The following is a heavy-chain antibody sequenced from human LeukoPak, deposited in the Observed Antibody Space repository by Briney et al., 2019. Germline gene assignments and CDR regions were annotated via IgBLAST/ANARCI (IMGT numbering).Heavy chain of an antibody. CDR3: ARDALDIVVVVAATWPVSYWFDP. J-gene: IGHJ5*02. V-gene: IGHV1-46*01. Sequence: ASVKVSCKASGYTFTSYYMHWVRQAPGQGLEWMGIINPSGGSTSYAQKFQGRVTMTRDMSTSTVYMELSSLRSEDTAVYYCARDALDIVVVVAATWPVSYWFDPWGQGTLVTVSS. CDR1: GYTFTSYY. CDR2: INPSGGST. D-gene: IGHD2-15*01.